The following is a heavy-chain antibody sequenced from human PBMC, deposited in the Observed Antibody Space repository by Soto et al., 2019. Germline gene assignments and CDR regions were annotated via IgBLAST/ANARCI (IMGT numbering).Heavy chain of an antibody. J-gene: IGHJ4*02. CDR2: ICWVSDSI. V-gene: IGHV3-9*01. CDR3: ATGFYSSEYYTFDY. D-gene: IGHD6-25*01. Sequence: GGSLRLSCGASGFIFNSYAMHWVRQLPGKRLEWVSSICWVSDSIVYADSVKGRFTISRDNAKNSLYLQMNSLRVEDTAVYYWATGFYSSEYYTFDYWGQGTLVTVYS. CDR1: GFIFNSYA.